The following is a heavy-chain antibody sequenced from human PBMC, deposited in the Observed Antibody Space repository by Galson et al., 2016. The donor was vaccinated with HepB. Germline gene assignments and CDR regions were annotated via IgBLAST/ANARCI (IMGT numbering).Heavy chain of an antibody. CDR1: GGSFSGYY. CDR3: ARLRCSSNTCYDAFDI. J-gene: IGHJ3*02. CDR2: INHRGST. Sequence: SETLSLTCAVYGGSFSGYYWSWIRQPPGKGLEWIGEINHRGSTNYNPSLKSRVTLSEDTSKNQFSLKLSSVTAADTAVYYCARLRCSSNTCYDAFDIWGQGTMVTVS. D-gene: IGHD2-2*01. V-gene: IGHV4-34*01.